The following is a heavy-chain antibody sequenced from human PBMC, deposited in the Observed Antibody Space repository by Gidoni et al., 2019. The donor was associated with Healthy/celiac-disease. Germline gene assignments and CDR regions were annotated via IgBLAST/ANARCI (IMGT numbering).Heavy chain of an antibody. CDR2: IYYSGST. V-gene: IGHV4-31*03. J-gene: IGHJ4*02. Sequence: QVQLQESGPGLVKPSQTLSLTCTVSGGSISRGVYYWTWIRQHPGKGLEWIGYIYYSGSTYYNPSLKSRVTISVDTSKNQFSLKLSSVTAADTAVYYCAREVDYYDSSGYRTSKAFLGGLDYWGQGTLVTVSS. CDR3: AREVDYYDSSGYRTSKAFLGGLDY. CDR1: GGSISRGVYY. D-gene: IGHD3-22*01.